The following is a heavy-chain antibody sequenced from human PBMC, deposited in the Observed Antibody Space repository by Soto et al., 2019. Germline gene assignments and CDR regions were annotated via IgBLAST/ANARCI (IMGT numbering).Heavy chain of an antibody. CDR1: GGTFSSYA. CDR3: ASHGITGTWVYYYGMDV. V-gene: IGHV1-69*12. CDR2: IIPIFDTA. Sequence: QVQLVQSGAEVKKPGSSVKVSCKASGGTFSSYAISWVRQAPGQGLEWMGGIIPIFDTADYAQKFQGRVTITADESTSTAYMELSSLRSEDAAVYYCASHGITGTWVYYYGMDVWRQGTTVTVSS. J-gene: IGHJ6*02. D-gene: IGHD1-7*01.